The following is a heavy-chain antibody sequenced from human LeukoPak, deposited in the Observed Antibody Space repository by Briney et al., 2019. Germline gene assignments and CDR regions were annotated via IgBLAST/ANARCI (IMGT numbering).Heavy chain of an antibody. D-gene: IGHD6-13*01. V-gene: IGHV1-69*13. CDR2: IIPIFGTA. CDR1: GGTFSSYA. CDR3: ARASIAAAGTLDY. Sequence: SVRVSCKASGGTFSSYATSWVRQAPGQGLEWMGGIIPIFGTANYAQKFQGRVTITADESTSTAYMELSSLRSEDTAVYYCARASIAAAGTLDYWGQGTLVTVSS. J-gene: IGHJ4*02.